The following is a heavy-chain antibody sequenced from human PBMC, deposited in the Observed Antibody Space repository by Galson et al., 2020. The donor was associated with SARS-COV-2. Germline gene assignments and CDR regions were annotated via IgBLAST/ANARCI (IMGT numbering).Heavy chain of an antibody. CDR2: ISWNSGSI. D-gene: IGHD4-17*01. J-gene: IGHJ2*01. CDR1: GFTFDDYA. V-gene: IGHV3-9*01. CDR3: AKESTVTTFWYFDL. Sequence: GGSLRLSCAASGFTFDDYAMHWVRQAPGKGLEWVSGISWNSGSIGYADSVKGRFTISRDNAKNSLYLQMNSLRAEDTALYYCAKESTVTTFWYFDLWGRGTLVTVSS.